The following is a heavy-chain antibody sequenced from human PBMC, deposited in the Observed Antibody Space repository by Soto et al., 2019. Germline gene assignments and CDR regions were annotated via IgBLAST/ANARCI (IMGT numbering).Heavy chain of an antibody. CDR2: IYYSGST. CDR3: ARGEEDYSYYGMAV. Sequence: QVQLQESGPGLVKPSQTLSLTCTVSGGSISSGDYYWSWIRQPPGKGLEWIGYIYYSGSTSYIPSLKSRVTISVETSKNQFSLKLSSVTAADTAVYYCARGEEDYSYYGMAVWGQGTTVTVSS. J-gene: IGHJ6*02. CDR1: GGSISSGDYY. V-gene: IGHV4-30-4*01.